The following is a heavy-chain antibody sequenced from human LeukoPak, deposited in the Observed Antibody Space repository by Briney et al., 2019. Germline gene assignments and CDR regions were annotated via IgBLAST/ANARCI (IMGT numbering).Heavy chain of an antibody. D-gene: IGHD6-6*01. CDR3: ARWSIAFDP. CDR1: GGSISSSSYY. CDR2: IYYSGST. Sequence: SETLSLTCTVSGGSISSSSYYWGWIRQPPGKGLEWIGSIYYSGSTYYNPSLKSRVTISVDTSKNQFSLKLSSVTAADTAVYYCARWSIAFDPWGQGTLVTVSS. J-gene: IGHJ5*02. V-gene: IGHV4-39*01.